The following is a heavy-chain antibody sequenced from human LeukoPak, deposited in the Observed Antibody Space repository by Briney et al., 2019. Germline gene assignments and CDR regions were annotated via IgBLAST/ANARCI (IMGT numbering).Heavy chain of an antibody. CDR3: ARGQALAAAAPRPFDP. CDR2: INPSNDDT. D-gene: IGHD6-13*01. V-gene: IGHV1-3*01. Sequence: ASVKVSCKASGYTFTNFVIHWVRQAPGQRLEWMGWINPSNDDTKYSQKFQGRVTITRDTSASTAYMELSSLRSEDTAVYYCARGQALAAAAPRPFDPWGQGTLVTVSS. CDR1: GYTFTNFV. J-gene: IGHJ5*02.